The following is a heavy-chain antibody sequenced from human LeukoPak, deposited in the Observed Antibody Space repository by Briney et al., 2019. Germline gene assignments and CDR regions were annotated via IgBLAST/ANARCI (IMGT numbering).Heavy chain of an antibody. V-gene: IGHV3-23*01. D-gene: IGHD6-13*01. J-gene: IGHJ4*02. Sequence: SGGSLRLSCAASGFTFSSSAMSWVRQAPGKGLEWVSAISGSGGSTYYADSVKGRFTISRDNSKNTLYLQMNSLRAEDTAVYYCAKLLNSAAGTDYFDYWGQGTLVTVSS. CDR2: ISGSGGST. CDR3: AKLLNSAAGTDYFDY. CDR1: GFTFSSSA.